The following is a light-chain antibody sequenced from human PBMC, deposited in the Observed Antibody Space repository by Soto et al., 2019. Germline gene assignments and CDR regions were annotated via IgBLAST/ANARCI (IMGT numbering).Light chain of an antibody. CDR3: QQRTSWPLLT. J-gene: IGKJ4*01. CDR2: DAS. Sequence: DIVLTQSPATLSLSPGERASLSCRASQSVSNSLAWYQQKPGQPPRLLIYDASTRATGIPARFSGSGSGTDFTLTINSLEPEDFAVYYCQQRTSWPLLTFGGGTKVEIK. V-gene: IGKV3-11*01. CDR1: QSVSNS.